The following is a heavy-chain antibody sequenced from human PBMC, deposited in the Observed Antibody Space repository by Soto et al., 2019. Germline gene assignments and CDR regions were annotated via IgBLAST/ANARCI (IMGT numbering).Heavy chain of an antibody. J-gene: IGHJ6*02. CDR2: IYPGDSDT. D-gene: IGHD7-27*01. CDR1: GYRFTSYW. Sequence: PGESLKISCKGSGYRFTSYWIGWVRQMPGKGLEWMGIIYPGDSDTRYSPSFQGQVTISADKSISTAYLQWSSLKASDTAMYYCARHFGDWGSEYYGMDVWGQGTTVTVSS. CDR3: ARHFGDWGSEYYGMDV. V-gene: IGHV5-51*01.